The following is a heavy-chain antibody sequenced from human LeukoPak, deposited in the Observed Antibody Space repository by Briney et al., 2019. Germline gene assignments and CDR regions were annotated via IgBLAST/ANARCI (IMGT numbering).Heavy chain of an antibody. J-gene: IGHJ4*02. V-gene: IGHV1-46*01. Sequence: ASVTVSCKASGYTFTSYYMHWVRQAPGQGLEWMGIINPSGGSTSYAQKFQGRVTMTRDRSTSTVYMELSSLRSEDTAVYYCARHLVGYPPTFDYWGQGTLVTVSS. CDR1: GYTFTSYY. D-gene: IGHD2-2*01. CDR3: ARHLVGYPPTFDY. CDR2: INPSGGST.